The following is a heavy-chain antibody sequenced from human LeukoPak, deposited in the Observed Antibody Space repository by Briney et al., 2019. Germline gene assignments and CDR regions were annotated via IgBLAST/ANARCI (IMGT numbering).Heavy chain of an antibody. CDR2: IWYDGSNK. CDR3: AKDVRRRCEYFQH. D-gene: IGHD2-8*01. J-gene: IGHJ1*01. Sequence: GGSLRLSCAASGFTFSSYGMHWVRQAPGKGLEWVAVIWYDGSNKYYADSVKGRFTISRDNSKNTLYLQVNSLRAEDTAVYYCAKDVRRRCEYFQHWGQGTLVTVSS. V-gene: IGHV3-33*06. CDR1: GFTFSSYG.